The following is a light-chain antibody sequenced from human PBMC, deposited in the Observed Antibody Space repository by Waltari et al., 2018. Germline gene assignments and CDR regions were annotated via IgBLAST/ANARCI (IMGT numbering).Light chain of an antibody. CDR1: PSDVICYIH. CDR3: CSYAGNYTLV. V-gene: IGLV2-11*01. Sequence: QSALTQPRSVSCPPGQSVTISRTGTPSDVICYIHVPGYPHHPDKAPTLVIYDSNKRPPGVPDRFSGSKSGDTASLTISGLQTEDEADYYCCSYAGNYTLVFGGGTKLTVL. CDR2: DSN. J-gene: IGLJ2*01.